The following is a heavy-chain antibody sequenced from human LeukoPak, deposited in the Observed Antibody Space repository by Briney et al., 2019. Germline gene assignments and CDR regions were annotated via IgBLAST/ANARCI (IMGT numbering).Heavy chain of an antibody. CDR2: ISSGGHI. CDR1: GFTFSSYG. Sequence: PGESLRLSCAASGFTFSSYGLNWVRQAPGKGLEWVSTISSGGHIYYEDSVKGRFTISRDNAKNSLYLQMSSLRAEDTAVYYCARDQDGGKYYYESSGYSHWGQGILVTVSS. CDR3: ARDQDGGKYYYESSGYSH. V-gene: IGHV3-21*01. J-gene: IGHJ4*02. D-gene: IGHD3-22*01.